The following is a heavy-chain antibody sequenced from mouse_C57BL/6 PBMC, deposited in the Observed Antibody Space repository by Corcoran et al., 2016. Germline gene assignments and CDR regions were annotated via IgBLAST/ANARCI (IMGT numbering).Heavy chain of an antibody. D-gene: IGHD1-1*01. CDR2: INPYNGGT. CDR3: ANRRYGSSFFDY. J-gene: IGHJ2*01. Sequence: EVQLQQSGPVLVKPGASVKMSCKASGYTFTDYYMNWVKQSHGKSLEWIGVINPYNGGTSYNQKFKGKATLTVDKSSSTAYMELNSLTSEDSAVYYCANRRYGSSFFDYWGQGTTLTVSS. CDR1: GYTFTDYY. V-gene: IGHV1-19*01.